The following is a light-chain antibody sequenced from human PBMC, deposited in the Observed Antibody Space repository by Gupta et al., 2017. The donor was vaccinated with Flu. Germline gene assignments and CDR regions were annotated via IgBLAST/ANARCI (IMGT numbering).Light chain of an antibody. CDR1: SSDVGSYNL. J-gene: IGLJ2*01. CDR2: EGS. Sequence: QSALTQPASVPGSPGPSITISCPGTSSDVGSYNLVSWYQQHPGKAPKLMIYEGSKRPSGVSNRFSGSKSGNTASLTISGLQAEDEADYYCCSYAGSSTFVVFGGGTKLTVL. CDR3: CSYAGSSTFVV. V-gene: IGLV2-23*01.